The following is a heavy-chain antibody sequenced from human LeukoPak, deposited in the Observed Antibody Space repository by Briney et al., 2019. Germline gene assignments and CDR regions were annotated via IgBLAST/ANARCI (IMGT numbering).Heavy chain of an antibody. CDR2: IYTSGST. V-gene: IGHV4-4*07. Sequence: PSETLSLTCTVSGGSISSYYWSWTRQPAGKGLEWIGRIYTSGSTYYNPSLRSRVTISVDTSKNQFSLKLSSVTAADTAVYYCAREAAGNTVGAFDIWGQGTMVTVSS. J-gene: IGHJ3*02. CDR1: GGSISSYY. CDR3: AREAAGNTVGAFDI. D-gene: IGHD6-13*01.